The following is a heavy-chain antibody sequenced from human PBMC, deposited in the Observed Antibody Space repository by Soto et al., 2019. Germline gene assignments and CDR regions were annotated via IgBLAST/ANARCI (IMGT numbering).Heavy chain of an antibody. CDR1: GLSISSDNW. J-gene: IGHJ4*02. CDR3: ARDQGSHPGG. Sequence: QVQLQESGPGLVRPSGTVSLTCAVSGLSISSDNWWSWVRQPPGKGLEWIGEIHHSGSTHYNPSLKSRVTMSVVPSKDLFSLTLNSVTAADTAFYYCARDQGSHPGGWGQGTLVSVSS. V-gene: IGHV4-4*02. CDR2: IHHSGST. D-gene: IGHD6-13*01.